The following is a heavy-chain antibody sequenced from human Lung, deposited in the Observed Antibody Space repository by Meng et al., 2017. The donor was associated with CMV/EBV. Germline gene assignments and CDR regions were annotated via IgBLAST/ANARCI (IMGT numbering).Heavy chain of an antibody. J-gene: IGHJ6*02. Sequence: GESLKISCAASGFTFSSYAMHWVRQAPGKGLELVAVISYDGSNKYYADSVKGRFTISRDNSKNTLYLQMNSLRAEDTAVYYCARAFYDSIFDGMDVWGQGTXVTVSS. CDR1: GFTFSSYA. CDR2: ISYDGSNK. V-gene: IGHV3-30*04. CDR3: ARAFYDSIFDGMDV. D-gene: IGHD3-22*01.